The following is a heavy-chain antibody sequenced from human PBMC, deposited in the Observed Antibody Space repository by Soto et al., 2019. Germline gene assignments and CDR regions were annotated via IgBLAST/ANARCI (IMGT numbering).Heavy chain of an antibody. Sequence: QVQLQESGPGLVKPSETLSLTCTVSGGSISSYYWSWIRQPPGKGLEWIGYIYYSGSTNYNPSLKSRVTISVDTSKNQFSLKLCSVTAADTAVYYCARDRHGVGWFDPWGQGTLVIVSS. V-gene: IGHV4-59*01. CDR3: ARDRHGVGWFDP. J-gene: IGHJ5*02. CDR1: GGSISSYY. CDR2: IYYSGST.